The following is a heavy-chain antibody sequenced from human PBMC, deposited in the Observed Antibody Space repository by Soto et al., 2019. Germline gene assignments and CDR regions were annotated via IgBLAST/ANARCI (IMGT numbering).Heavy chain of an antibody. CDR2: MNPINGAT. J-gene: IGHJ6*02. CDR3: GRGPSPRAPAGGTPYYYAMDV. Sequence: GASVKVSCKASGYDFTAYDINCVLQSSLQWLEWMGWMNPINGATGTARRFQGRVSLSRNTATGTAYLELTSLRSDDTAVYYCGRGPSPRAPAGGTPYYYAMDVWGQGTTVTVSS. CDR1: GYDFTAYD. D-gene: IGHD6-13*01. V-gene: IGHV1-8*02.